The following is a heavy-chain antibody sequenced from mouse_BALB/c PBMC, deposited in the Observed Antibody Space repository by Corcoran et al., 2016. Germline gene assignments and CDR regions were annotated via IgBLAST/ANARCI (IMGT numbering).Heavy chain of an antibody. CDR2: INTYTGEP. V-gene: IGHV9-3-1*01. CDR3: ARQDYGYYFDY. Sequence: QIQLVQSGPELKKPGETVKISCKASGYTFTNYGMNWVKQAPGKGLKWMGWINTYTGEPTYADDFKGRFAFSLETSASTAYLQINNLKNEETATYFCARQDYGYYFDYWGQGTTLTVSS. D-gene: IGHD1-2*01. CDR1: GYTFTNYG. J-gene: IGHJ2*01.